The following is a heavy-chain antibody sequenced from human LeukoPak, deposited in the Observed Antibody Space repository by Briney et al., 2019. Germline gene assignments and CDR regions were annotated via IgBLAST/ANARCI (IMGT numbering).Heavy chain of an antibody. CDR1: GGSISSGDYY. V-gene: IGHV4-30-4*08. D-gene: IGHD3-3*01. Sequence: SQTLSLTCTVSGGSISSGDYYWSWIRQPPGKGLKWIGYIYYSGSTYYNPSLKSRVTISVDTSKNQFSLKLSSVTAADTAVYYCAREGSGFLEWLYNWFDPWGQGTLVTVSS. J-gene: IGHJ5*02. CDR3: AREGSGFLEWLYNWFDP. CDR2: IYYSGST.